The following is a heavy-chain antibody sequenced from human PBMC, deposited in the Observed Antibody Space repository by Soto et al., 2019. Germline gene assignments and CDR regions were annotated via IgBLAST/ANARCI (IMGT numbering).Heavy chain of an antibody. CDR3: ARVGPYGSGRYYPSNYYYYYMDV. V-gene: IGHV1-18*01. D-gene: IGHD3-10*01. CDR1: GYTFTSYG. J-gene: IGHJ6*03. CDR2: ISAYNGNT. Sequence: ASVKVSCKASGYTFTSYGISWVRQAPGQGLEWMGWISAYNGNTNYAQKLQGRVTMTTDTSTSTAYMGLRSLRSDDTAVYYCARVGPYGSGRYYPSNYYYYYMDVWGKGTTVTVSS.